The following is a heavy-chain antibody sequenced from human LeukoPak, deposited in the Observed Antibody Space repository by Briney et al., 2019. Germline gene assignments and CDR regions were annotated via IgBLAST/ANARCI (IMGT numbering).Heavy chain of an antibody. J-gene: IGHJ4*02. D-gene: IGHD5-12*01. V-gene: IGHV4-39*01. CDR2: IYYSGST. Sequence: NPSETLSLTCTVSGGSINSSSYYWGWIRQPPGKGLEWIGSIYYSGSTYYNPSLKTRVTISVDTSKNQFSLELSSVTAADTAIYYCARQGYSGYDSPYYFDYWGQGTLVTVSS. CDR3: ARQGYSGYDSPYYFDY. CDR1: GGSINSSSYY.